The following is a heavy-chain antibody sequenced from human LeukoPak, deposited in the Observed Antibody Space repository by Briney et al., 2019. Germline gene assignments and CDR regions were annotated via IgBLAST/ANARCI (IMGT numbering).Heavy chain of an antibody. V-gene: IGHV3-43*02. CDR2: ISGDGGST. J-gene: IGHJ6*02. Sequence: GGSLRLSCEASGFTFDDYAMHWVRQAPGKGLEWVSLISGDGGSTYYADSVKGRFTISRDNSKNSLYLQMNSLRTEDTALYYCAKLNGVYYYYYGMDVWGQGTTVTVSS. CDR1: GFTFDDYA. D-gene: IGHD2-8*01. CDR3: AKLNGVYYYYYGMDV.